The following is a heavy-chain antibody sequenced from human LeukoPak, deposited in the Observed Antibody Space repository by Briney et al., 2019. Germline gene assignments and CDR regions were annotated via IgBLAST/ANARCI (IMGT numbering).Heavy chain of an antibody. Sequence: SETLSLTCTVSGGSISSGGYYWSWIRQHPGKGLEWIGYIYYSGSTNYNPSLKSRVTISVDTSKNQFSLKLSSVTAADTAVYYCARARNYYDSSGYYESYYYYGMDVWGQGTTVTVSS. CDR2: IYYSGST. D-gene: IGHD3-22*01. CDR1: GGSISSGGYY. CDR3: ARARNYYDSSGYYESYYYYGMDV. V-gene: IGHV4-61*08. J-gene: IGHJ6*02.